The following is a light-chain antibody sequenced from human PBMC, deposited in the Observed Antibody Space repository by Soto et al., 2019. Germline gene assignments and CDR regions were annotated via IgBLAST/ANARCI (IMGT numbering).Light chain of an antibody. CDR1: SSDIGAYDY. CDR3: CSYAGSQTWV. CDR2: EVN. J-gene: IGLJ3*02. V-gene: IGLV2-23*02. Sequence: QSALTQPASLSGSPGQSITISCTGTSSDIGAYDYVSWFQQHPGKAPKLMISEVNNRPSGVSNRFSASKSGNTASLTISGLQAEDESDYYCCSYAGSQTWVFGGGTKLTVL.